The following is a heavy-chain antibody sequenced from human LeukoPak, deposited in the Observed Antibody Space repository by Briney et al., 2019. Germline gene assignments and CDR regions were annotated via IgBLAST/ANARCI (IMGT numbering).Heavy chain of an antibody. J-gene: IGHJ6*02. CDR1: GFTFSSCA. CDR2: ISYDGSNK. CDR3: ARELAVTPLYYYYYGMDV. D-gene: IGHD4-23*01. V-gene: IGHV3-30-3*01. Sequence: GGSLRLSCAASGFTFSSCAMHWVRQAPGKGLEWVAVISYDGSNKYYADSVKGRFTISRDNSKNTLYLQMNSLRAEDTAVYYCARELAVTPLYYYYYGMDVWGQGTTVTVSS.